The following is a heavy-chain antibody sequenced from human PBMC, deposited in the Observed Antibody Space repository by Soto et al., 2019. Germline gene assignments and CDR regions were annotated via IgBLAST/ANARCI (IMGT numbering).Heavy chain of an antibody. CDR3: ATLSLGYCSGGSCYSHYYYYGMDV. D-gene: IGHD2-15*01. CDR2: FDPEDGET. V-gene: IGHV1-24*01. Sequence: ASVKVSCKVSGYTLTELSMHWVRQAPGKGLEWMGGFDPEDGETIYAQKFQGRVTMTEDTSTDTAYMELSSLRSEDTAVYYCATLSLGYCSGGSCYSHYYYYGMDVWGQGTTVTVSS. CDR1: GYTLTELS. J-gene: IGHJ6*02.